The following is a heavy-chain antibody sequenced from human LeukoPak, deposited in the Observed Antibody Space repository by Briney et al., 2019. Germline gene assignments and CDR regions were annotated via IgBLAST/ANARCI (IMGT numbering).Heavy chain of an antibody. D-gene: IGHD1-26*01. CDR3: ARVRGSYALGYFDY. V-gene: IGHV1-2*02. CDR2: INPNSGGT. Sequence: ASVKVSCKASGYTFTGYYMHWVRQAPGQGLEWMGWINPNSGGTNYAQKFQGRVTMTRDTSISTAYMELSRLRSDDTAVYYCARVRGSYALGYFDYWGQGTLVTVSS. J-gene: IGHJ4*02. CDR1: GYTFTGYY.